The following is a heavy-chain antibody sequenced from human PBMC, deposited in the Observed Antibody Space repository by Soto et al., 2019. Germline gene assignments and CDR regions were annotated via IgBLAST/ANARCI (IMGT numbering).Heavy chain of an antibody. D-gene: IGHD6-6*01. CDR1: GGSISSGGYF. V-gene: IGHV4-31*03. CDR2: IYYSGST. Sequence: PSETQSLTCTVSGGSISSGGYFWSWIRQHPGKGPEWIGFIYYSGSTYYNPSLKSRVTISVDTSKNQFSLKLSSVTAADTAVYYCAREGAAPYYYYGMDVWGQGTTVTVSS. J-gene: IGHJ6*02. CDR3: AREGAAPYYYYGMDV.